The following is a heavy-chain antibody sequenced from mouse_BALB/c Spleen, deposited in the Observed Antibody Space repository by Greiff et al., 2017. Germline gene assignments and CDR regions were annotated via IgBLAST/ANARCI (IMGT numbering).Heavy chain of an antibody. Sequence: VNVVESGPGLVAPSQSLSITCTVSGFSLTGYGVNWVRQPPGKGLEWLGMIWGDGSTDYNSALKSRLSISKDNSKSQVFLRMNSLQTDDTARYYCARVRGDGYFDYWGQGTTLTVSS. CDR1: GFSLTGYG. CDR2: IWGDGST. CDR3: ARVRGDGYFDY. V-gene: IGHV2-6-7*01. D-gene: IGHD2-3*01. J-gene: IGHJ2*01.